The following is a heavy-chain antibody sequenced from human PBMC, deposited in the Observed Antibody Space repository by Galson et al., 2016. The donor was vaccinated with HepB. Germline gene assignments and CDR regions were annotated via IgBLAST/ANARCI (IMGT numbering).Heavy chain of an antibody. J-gene: IGHJ6*01. Sequence: SLRLSCAASGFPLSSHWMQWVRQAPGKGLVWVSRTNEDGSRTGYADFVKGRFTVSRDNAKNTVYLQMNSLRAEDTAVYYCARGGDTAPYYYHYYGMDVWGQRDHGHRLL. CDR1: GFPLSSHW. D-gene: IGHD5-18*01. CDR2: TNEDGSRT. CDR3: ARGGDTAPYYYHYYGMDV. V-gene: IGHV3-74*01.